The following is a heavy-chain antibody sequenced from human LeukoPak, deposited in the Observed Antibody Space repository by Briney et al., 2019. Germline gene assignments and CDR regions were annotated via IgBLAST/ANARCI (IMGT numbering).Heavy chain of an antibody. CDR2: INPSGGST. CDR3: ARGGRWIIYSFAN. Sequence: ASVKVSCKASGYTFTGYYMHWVRQAPGQGLEWMGMINPSGGSTSYAQKFQGRVTMTRDTSTSTVYMELSSLRSEDTAVYYCARGGRWIIYSFANGGRETWVTVPS. V-gene: IGHV1-46*01. CDR1: GYTFTGYY. J-gene: IGHJ4*02. D-gene: IGHD3-10*01.